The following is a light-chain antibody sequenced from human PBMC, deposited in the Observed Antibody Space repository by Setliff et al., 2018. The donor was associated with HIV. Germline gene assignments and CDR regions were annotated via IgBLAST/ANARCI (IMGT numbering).Light chain of an antibody. CDR2: DVS. J-gene: IGLJ1*01. Sequence: QSVLTQPASVSGSPGQSITISCSGSSSDVGGYNHVSWYQQHPGKAPKVMIYDVSNRPLGVSNRFSGSKSDNTASLTISGLQAEDEADYFCSSYTHRNTYVFGTGTRSPS. CDR1: SSDVGGYNH. V-gene: IGLV2-14*03. CDR3: SSYTHRNTYV.